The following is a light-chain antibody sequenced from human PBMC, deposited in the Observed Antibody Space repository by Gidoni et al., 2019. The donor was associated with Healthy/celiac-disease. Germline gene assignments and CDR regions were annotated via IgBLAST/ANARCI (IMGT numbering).Light chain of an antibody. V-gene: IGKV3-20*01. CDR2: GAS. CDR1: QSVSS. J-gene: IGKJ3*01. CDR3: QQYGSSLT. Sequence: EIVLTQSPGTLSLSPGERATLSCRASQSVSSIYGASSRATGIPDRFSGSGSGTDFTLTISRLEPEDFAVYYCQQYGSSLTFXPXTKVDIK.